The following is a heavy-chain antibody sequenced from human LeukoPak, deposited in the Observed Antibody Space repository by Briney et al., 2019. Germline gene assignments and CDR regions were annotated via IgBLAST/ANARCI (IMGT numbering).Heavy chain of an antibody. D-gene: IGHD3-22*01. Sequence: AALKDSCKDSGYTFTGSFMHWVPQAPGQGLEWMGRINPNSSSTNYAQKFQGRVTMTRDTSISTAYMELSRLRSDDTAVYYCAKANYDWVVVRLIDIWGQGTMVTVSS. CDR3: AKANYDWVVVRLIDI. CDR2: INPNSSST. V-gene: IGHV1-2*06. CDR1: GYTFTGSF. J-gene: IGHJ3*02.